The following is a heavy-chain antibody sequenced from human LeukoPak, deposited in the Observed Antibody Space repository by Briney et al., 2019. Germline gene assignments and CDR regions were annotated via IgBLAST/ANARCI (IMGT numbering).Heavy chain of an antibody. CDR1: GFTFSSYG. Sequence: PGRSLRLSCAASGFTFSSYGMSWVRQAPGKGLEWVSAISGSGGTTYYADSVKGRFTISRDNSKNTLYLVMNSLRAEDTAVYYCAKAENWRGYFDWLLFFDYWGQGTLVTVSS. J-gene: IGHJ4*02. D-gene: IGHD3-9*01. V-gene: IGHV3-23*01. CDR3: AKAENWRGYFDWLLFFDY. CDR2: ISGSGGTT.